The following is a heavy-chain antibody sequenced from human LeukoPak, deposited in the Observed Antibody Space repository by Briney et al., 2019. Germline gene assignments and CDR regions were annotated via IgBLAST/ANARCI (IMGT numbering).Heavy chain of an antibody. CDR3: PKGYCSGSCYNGLDY. CDR1: GFTFSTYG. Sequence: QPGGSLRLSCAASGFTFSTYGMHWVRQAPGKGLEWVTFIRFDGTNKYYADSVKGRFAISRDSSKNTLYLQMNSLRAEDTAVYYCPKGYCSGSCYNGLDYWGQGTLVTVSS. V-gene: IGHV3-30*02. D-gene: IGHD2-15*01. J-gene: IGHJ4*02. CDR2: IRFDGTNK.